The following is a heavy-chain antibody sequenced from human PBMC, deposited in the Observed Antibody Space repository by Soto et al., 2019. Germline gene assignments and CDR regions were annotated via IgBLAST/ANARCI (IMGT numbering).Heavy chain of an antibody. CDR2: IGTAGDT. Sequence: PGGSLRLSCAASGFTFSSYDMHWVRQATGKGLEWVSAIGTAGDTYYPGSVKGRFTISRENAKNSLYLQMNSLRAGDTAVYYCARAKGIVGADDAFDIWGQGTMVTVSS. V-gene: IGHV3-13*01. J-gene: IGHJ3*02. D-gene: IGHD1-26*01. CDR1: GFTFSSYD. CDR3: ARAKGIVGADDAFDI.